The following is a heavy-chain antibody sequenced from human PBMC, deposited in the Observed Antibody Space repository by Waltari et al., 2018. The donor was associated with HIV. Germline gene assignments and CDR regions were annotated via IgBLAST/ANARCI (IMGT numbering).Heavy chain of an antibody. D-gene: IGHD3-10*01. V-gene: IGHV1-24*01. Sequence: QVQLVQSGAEVKKPGASVKVSCTVSEYTLPELSMPWVRQAPGKGLEWMGGFDPEDGETIYAQKFQGRVTMTEDTSTDTAYMELSSLRSEDTAVYYCATDRVYGSGSYYNPFDYWGQGTLVTVSS. CDR2: FDPEDGET. J-gene: IGHJ4*02. CDR1: EYTLPELS. CDR3: ATDRVYGSGSYYNPFDY.